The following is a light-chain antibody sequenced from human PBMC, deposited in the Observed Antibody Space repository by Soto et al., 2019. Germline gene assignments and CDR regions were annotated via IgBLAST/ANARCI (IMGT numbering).Light chain of an antibody. CDR1: QSISTW. Sequence: DIQMTQSPSALSASVGDRVTITCRASQSISTWLALFQQKPGKAPKLLIFDASTLEGGVPSRFSGSGSGTEFTLTISSLQPDDFATYYCQQYNTYWTFGQGTKVEIK. J-gene: IGKJ1*01. V-gene: IGKV1-5*01. CDR3: QQYNTYWT. CDR2: DAS.